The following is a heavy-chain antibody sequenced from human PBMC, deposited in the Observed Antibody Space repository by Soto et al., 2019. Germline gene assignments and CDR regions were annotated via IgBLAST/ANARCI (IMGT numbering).Heavy chain of an antibody. CDR1: GGTFSSYT. D-gene: IGHD2-21*02. Sequence: QVQLVQSGAEVKKPGSSVKVSCKASGGTFSSYTISWVRQAPGQGLEWMGRIIPILGIANYAQKFQGRVTITADKSTSTAYMELSSLRSEDTGVYYCASYCGGDCAPFYWGQGTLVTVSS. CDR3: ASYCGGDCAPFY. CDR2: IIPILGIA. V-gene: IGHV1-69*02. J-gene: IGHJ4*02.